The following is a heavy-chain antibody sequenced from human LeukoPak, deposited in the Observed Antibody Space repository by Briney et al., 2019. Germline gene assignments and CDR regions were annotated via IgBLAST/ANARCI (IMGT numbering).Heavy chain of an antibody. CDR1: GFTVSNTF. D-gene: IGHD6-19*01. V-gene: IGHV3-53*01. CDR3: ARGSGWLDY. Sequence: GGSLRLSCAASGFTVSNTFMSWVRQAPGKGLEWVAVIYTIGTTYYADSVKGRFTISRDNSKNTLYLQMNSLRAEDTAVYYCARGSGWLDYWGQGTLVTVSS. J-gene: IGHJ4*02. CDR2: IYTIGTT.